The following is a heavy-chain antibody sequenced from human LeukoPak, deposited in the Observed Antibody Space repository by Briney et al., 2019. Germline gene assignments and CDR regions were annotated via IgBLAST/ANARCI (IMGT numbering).Heavy chain of an antibody. Sequence: GGSLRLSCAASGFTVSSNYMSWVRQAPGKGLEGVSVIYSGGNTYYADSVKGRFTISRDNSKNTLYLRMNGLRAEDTAVYYCARDQRGDGINYFDYWGQGTPVTVSS. J-gene: IGHJ4*02. CDR2: IYSGGNT. CDR1: GFTVSSNY. D-gene: IGHD1-14*01. V-gene: IGHV3-53*01. CDR3: ARDQRGDGINYFDY.